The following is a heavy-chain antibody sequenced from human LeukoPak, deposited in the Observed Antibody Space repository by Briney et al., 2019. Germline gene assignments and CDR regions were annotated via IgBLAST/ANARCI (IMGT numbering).Heavy chain of an antibody. V-gene: IGHV1-2*02. CDR3: ARGYVDIVATKGSGFYFDY. J-gene: IGHJ4*02. CDR1: GYTFTGYY. D-gene: IGHD5-12*01. Sequence: GPVKVSCKASGYTFTGYYMHWVRQAPGQGLEWMGWINPNSGGTNYAQKFQGRVTMTRDTSISTAYMELSSLRSEDTAVYYCARGYVDIVATKGSGFYFDYWGQGTLVTVSS. CDR2: INPNSGGT.